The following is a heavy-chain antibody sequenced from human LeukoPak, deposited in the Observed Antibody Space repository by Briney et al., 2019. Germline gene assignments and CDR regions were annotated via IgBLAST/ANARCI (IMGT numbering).Heavy chain of an antibody. CDR2: IFDSGNI. D-gene: IGHD6-13*01. CDR3: ASSYNNSWYDY. V-gene: IGHV4-59*06. CDR1: GGSISSYY. Sequence: PSETLSLTCTVSGGSISSYYWSWIRQPPGKGLEWIGYIFDSGNIYYNPSLKSRLTISVDTSENQFSLKLTSVTAADTAIYYCASSYNNSWYDYWGQGILVTVSS. J-gene: IGHJ4*02.